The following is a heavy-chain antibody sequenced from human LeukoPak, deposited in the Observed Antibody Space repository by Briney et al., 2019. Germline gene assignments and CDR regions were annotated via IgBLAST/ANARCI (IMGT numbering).Heavy chain of an antibody. D-gene: IGHD3-3*01. CDR3: ARTYYDFWSGPDAFDI. CDR1: GGSISSYY. CDR2: IYYSGST. J-gene: IGHJ3*02. V-gene: IGHV4-59*01. Sequence: PSETLSLTCTVSGGSISSYYWSWIRQPPGKGLEWIGYIYYSGSTNYNPSLKSRVTISVDTSKNQFSLKLSSVTAADTAVYYCARTYYDFWSGPDAFDIWGQGTMVTVSS.